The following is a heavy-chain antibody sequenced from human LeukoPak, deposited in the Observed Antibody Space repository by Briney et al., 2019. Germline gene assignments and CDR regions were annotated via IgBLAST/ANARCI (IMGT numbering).Heavy chain of an antibody. Sequence: PGGSLRLSCAASGFTFSSYWMSWVRQAPGKGLEWVANIKQDGSEKYYVDSVKGRFTISRDNAKNSLYLQMNSLRAEDTAVYYCARGSRGAVAGTTLHDYWGQGTLVTVSS. V-gene: IGHV3-7*01. CDR2: IKQDGSEK. J-gene: IGHJ4*02. CDR3: ARGSRGAVAGTTLHDY. CDR1: GFTFSSYW. D-gene: IGHD6-19*01.